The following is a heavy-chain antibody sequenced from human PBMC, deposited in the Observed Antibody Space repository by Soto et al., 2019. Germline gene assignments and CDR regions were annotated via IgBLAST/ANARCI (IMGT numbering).Heavy chain of an antibody. D-gene: IGHD6-13*01. CDR3: AKEGGASSWYGYNWFDP. CDR2: ISWNSGSI. V-gene: IGHV3-9*01. CDR1: GFTFDDFA. J-gene: IGHJ5*02. Sequence: TGGSLRLSCAASGFTFDDFAMHCVRQAPGKGLEWVSGISWNSGSIGYADSVKGRFTISRDNAKNSLYLQMNSLRAEDTALYYCAKEGGASSWYGYNWFDPWGQGTLVTVSS.